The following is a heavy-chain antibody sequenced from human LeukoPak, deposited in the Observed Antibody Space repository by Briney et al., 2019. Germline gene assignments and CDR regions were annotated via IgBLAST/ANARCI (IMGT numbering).Heavy chain of an antibody. CDR2: ISGSGGST. J-gene: IGHJ4*02. CDR1: GFTFSSYA. D-gene: IGHD3-22*01. Sequence: PGGSLRLSCAASGFTFSSYAMSWVRQAPGKGLEWVSAISGSGGSTYYADSVKGRFTISRDNSKNTLYLQMNSLRAEDTAVYYCAKDPAHYYDSSGLFDYWGQGTLVTVSS. CDR3: AKDPAHYYDSSGLFDY. V-gene: IGHV3-23*01.